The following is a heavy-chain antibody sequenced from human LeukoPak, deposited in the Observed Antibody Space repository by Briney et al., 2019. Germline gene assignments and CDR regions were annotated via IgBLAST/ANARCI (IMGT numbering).Heavy chain of an antibody. Sequence: GGSLRLSCAASGFTFTSNWIHWVRQGPGKELVWVPRISPDGSITGHADSVKGRFTISRDNAKDTVYLQMNSLRAEDTAVYYCVRDRTTVTLFDYWGQGTLVTVSS. D-gene: IGHD4-11*01. CDR3: VRDRTTVTLFDY. CDR2: ISPDGSIT. V-gene: IGHV3-74*01. CDR1: GFTFTSNW. J-gene: IGHJ4*02.